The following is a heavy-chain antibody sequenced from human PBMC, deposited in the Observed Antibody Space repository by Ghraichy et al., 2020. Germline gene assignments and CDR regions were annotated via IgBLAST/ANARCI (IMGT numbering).Heavy chain of an antibody. Sequence: SCAASGFTFSSYAMTWVRQAPGKGLEWVALISGSAGSTYYADSVKGRFTISRDNSKNTLYLQMNSLRVEDTAVYYCAKVGSAVAGIFVDYWGQGTLVPVSS. CDR2: ISGSAGST. V-gene: IGHV3-23*01. CDR3: AKVGSAVAGIFVDY. D-gene: IGHD6-19*01. J-gene: IGHJ4*02. CDR1: GFTFSSYA.